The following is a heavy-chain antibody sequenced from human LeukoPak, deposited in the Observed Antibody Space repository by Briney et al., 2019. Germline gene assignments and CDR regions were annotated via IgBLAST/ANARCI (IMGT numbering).Heavy chain of an antibody. Sequence: SVKVSCKASGGTFSSYAISWVRQAPGQGLEWMGRIIPILGIANYAQKFQGRVTITANKSTSTAYMELSSLRSEDTAVYYCARDLRTVVTIEDAFDIWGQGTMVTVSS. CDR1: GGTFSSYA. CDR2: IIPILGIA. J-gene: IGHJ3*02. V-gene: IGHV1-69*04. D-gene: IGHD4-23*01. CDR3: ARDLRTVVTIEDAFDI.